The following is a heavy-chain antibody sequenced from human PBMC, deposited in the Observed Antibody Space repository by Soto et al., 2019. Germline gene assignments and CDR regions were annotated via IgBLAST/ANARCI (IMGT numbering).Heavy chain of an antibody. Sequence: VGSLRLSCTASGFTFSRFGMAWVRQAPGKGLEWVSGISGSADSSYSADSVKGRFTISRDNPKNTLYLQKDSLRAEDTGVSFCSKGSIGSFSPKHHFEYWGQGTQATVSP. D-gene: IGHD6-6*01. CDR2: ISGSADSS. V-gene: IGHV3-23*01. CDR3: SKGSIGSFSPKHHFEY. CDR1: GFTFSRFG. J-gene: IGHJ4*02.